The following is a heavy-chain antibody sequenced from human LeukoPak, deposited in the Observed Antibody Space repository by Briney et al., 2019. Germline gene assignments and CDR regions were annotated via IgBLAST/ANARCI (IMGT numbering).Heavy chain of an antibody. J-gene: IGHJ4*02. CDR2: INRSGNT. CDR3: ARDPDY. CDR1: GGSLSDYY. Sequence: PSETLSLTCAIYGGSLSDYYWSWIRRPPGKGLEWIGEINRSGNTNYNPSLKSRVSISVDTSKNQFSLKLTSVTAADTAVYYCARDPDYWGQGTLVTVSS. V-gene: IGHV4-34*01.